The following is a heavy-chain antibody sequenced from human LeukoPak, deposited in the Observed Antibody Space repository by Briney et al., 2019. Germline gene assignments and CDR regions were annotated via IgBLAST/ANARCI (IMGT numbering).Heavy chain of an antibody. D-gene: IGHD2-21*02. CDR1: GGTFSSYA. CDR2: IIPILGIA. CDR3: ASRVTAYYYYYGMDV. J-gene: IGHJ6*02. V-gene: IGHV1-69*04. Sequence: SVKVSCKASGGTFSSYAISWVRQAPGQGLEWMGRIIPILGIANYAQKFQGRVTITADKSTSTAYMELSSLRSEDTAVYYCASRVTAYYYYYGMDVWGQGTTVTVSS.